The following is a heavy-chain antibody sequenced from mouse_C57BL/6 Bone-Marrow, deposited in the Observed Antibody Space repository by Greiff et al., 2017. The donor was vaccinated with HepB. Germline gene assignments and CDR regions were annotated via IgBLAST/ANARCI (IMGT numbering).Heavy chain of an antibody. CDR1: GYTFTSYW. CDR2: IDPSDSYT. V-gene: IGHV1-69*01. Sequence: VQLQQPGAELVMPGASVKLSCKASGYTFTSYWMHWVKQRPGQGLEWIGEIDPSDSYTNYNQKFKGKSTLTVDKSSSTAYMQLSILTSEDSAVYYCARWGLRRAYYFDYWGQGTTLTVSS. J-gene: IGHJ2*01. CDR3: ARWGLRRAYYFDY. D-gene: IGHD2-4*01.